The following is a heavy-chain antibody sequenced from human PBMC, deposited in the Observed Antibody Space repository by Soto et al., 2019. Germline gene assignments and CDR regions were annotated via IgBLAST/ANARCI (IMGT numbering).Heavy chain of an antibody. V-gene: IGHV1-18*01. Sequence: QVQLVQSGAEVKKPGASVKVSCKASGYTFTNYGISWVRQAPGQGLEWMGWISAYNGNTDYAQKLQGRVTMTTDTSTSSVYMELSSLRCDDTVRYYCARVGAYCVMTSCHYYWGQGTLVTVSS. CDR3: ARVGAYCVMTSCHYY. CDR1: GYTFTNYG. J-gene: IGHJ4*02. CDR2: ISAYNGNT. D-gene: IGHD2-21*01.